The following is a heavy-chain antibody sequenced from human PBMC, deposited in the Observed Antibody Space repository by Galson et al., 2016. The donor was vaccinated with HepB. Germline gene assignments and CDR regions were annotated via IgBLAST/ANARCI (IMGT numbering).Heavy chain of an antibody. D-gene: IGHD1-26*01. CDR1: GYSFSNYW. J-gene: IGHJ6*02. V-gene: IGHV5-10-1*01. Sequence: QSGAEVKKPGESLRISCKGSGYSFSNYWISWVRQMPGKGLEWMGKIDPSDFQTNYSPSLQGHVTTSADKSINTAYLRWSSLKASDTAIYYCARLSVRGTYYGGAYEYYGMDVWGQGTTVTVSS. CDR2: IDPSDFQT. CDR3: ARLSVRGTYYGGAYEYYGMDV.